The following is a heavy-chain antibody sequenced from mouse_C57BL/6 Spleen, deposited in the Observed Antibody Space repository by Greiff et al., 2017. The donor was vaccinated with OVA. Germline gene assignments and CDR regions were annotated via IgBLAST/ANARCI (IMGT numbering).Heavy chain of an antibody. J-gene: IGHJ4*01. Sequence: EVHLVESGGGLVQPGGSLSLSCAASGFTFTDYYMSWVRQPPGKALEWLGFIRNKANGYTTEYSASVKGRFTISRDNSQSILYLQMNALGAEDSATYYCARYEGNLMDDWGQGTSVTVSS. CDR2: IRNKANGYTT. V-gene: IGHV7-3*01. CDR1: GFTFTDYY. CDR3: ARYEGNLMDD.